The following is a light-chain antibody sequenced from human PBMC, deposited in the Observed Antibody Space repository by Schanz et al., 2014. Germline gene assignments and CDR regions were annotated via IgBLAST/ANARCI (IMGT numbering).Light chain of an antibody. CDR2: EVS. Sequence: SVLTQPPSASGSPGQSVTISCTGSSSDVGVYNYVSWYQQHPGKAPKLMIYEVSKRPSGVPDRFSGSKSGNTASLTVSGLQAEDEADYYCSSYAGSNNYVVFGGGTKLTVL. CDR3: SSYAGSNNYVV. J-gene: IGLJ2*01. V-gene: IGLV2-8*01. CDR1: SSDVGVYNY.